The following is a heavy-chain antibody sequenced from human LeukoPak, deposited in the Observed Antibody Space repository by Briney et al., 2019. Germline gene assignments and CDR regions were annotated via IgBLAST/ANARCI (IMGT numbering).Heavy chain of an antibody. Sequence: GGSLRLSCAASGFTFSSYGMHWVRQAPGKGLEWVALIWYDGSNKYYTDSVKGRLTISRDNSKNALYLQMNSLRAEDTAIYYCAREGPRGNSQFDYWGQGTLVTVSS. D-gene: IGHD2/OR15-2a*01. CDR2: IWYDGSNK. CDR1: GFTFSSYG. J-gene: IGHJ4*02. V-gene: IGHV3-33*08. CDR3: AREGPRGNSQFDY.